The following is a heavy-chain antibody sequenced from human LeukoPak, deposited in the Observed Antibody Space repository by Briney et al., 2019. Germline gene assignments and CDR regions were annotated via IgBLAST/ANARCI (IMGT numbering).Heavy chain of an antibody. J-gene: IGHJ4*02. CDR2: ITASGTAM. D-gene: IGHD1-26*01. Sequence: GGPLRLSCAASGFTFSSYSMNWVRQAPGKGLERVSHITASGTAMFYADSVKGRFTISRDNAKNSLYLQMNSLRDEDTAVYYCASSGSYRFDYWGQGTLVTVSS. CDR3: ASSGSYRFDY. V-gene: IGHV3-48*02. CDR1: GFTFSSYS.